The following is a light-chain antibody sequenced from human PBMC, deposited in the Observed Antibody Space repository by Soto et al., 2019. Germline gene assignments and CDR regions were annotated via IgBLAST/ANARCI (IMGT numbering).Light chain of an antibody. CDR1: QSVSSY. V-gene: IGKV3-11*01. CDR3: QQRSNWPST. J-gene: IGKJ4*01. Sequence: EIVLTQSPATLSLSPGERVTLSCRASQSVSSYLAWYQQKPGQAPRLLIYDASNRATGIPARFSGSGSVTDFTLTITSLEPEDFAVYYCQQRSNWPSTFGGGTRVEIK. CDR2: DAS.